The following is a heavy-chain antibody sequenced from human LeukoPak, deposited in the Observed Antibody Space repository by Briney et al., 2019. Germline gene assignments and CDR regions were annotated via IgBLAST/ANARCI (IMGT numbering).Heavy chain of an antibody. CDR1: GFTFSSYA. J-gene: IGHJ6*02. CDR2: ISGNGSST. Sequence: SGGSLRLSCAASGFTFSSYAMNWVRHAPGKGLEWVSAISGNGSSTYYADSVKGRFTISRDNAKNSLYLQMNSLRAEDTAVYYCARDNQWALGYSYGPDYYYYGMDVWGQGTTVTVSS. D-gene: IGHD5-18*01. CDR3: ARDNQWALGYSYGPDYYYYGMDV. V-gene: IGHV3-23*01.